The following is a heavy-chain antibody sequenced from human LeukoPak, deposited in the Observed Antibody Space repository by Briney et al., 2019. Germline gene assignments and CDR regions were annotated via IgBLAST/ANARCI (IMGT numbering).Heavy chain of an antibody. CDR2: IYYSGIT. CDR1: GVSISSYY. CDR3: ARVSGGTYPDY. Sequence: SETLSLTCTVSGVSISSYYWSWIRQPPGKGLEWIGYIYYSGITNYNPSLKSRVTISVDTSKNQFSLKLSSVTAADTAVYYCARVSGGTYPDYWGQGTLVTVSP. V-gene: IGHV4-59*01. J-gene: IGHJ4*02. D-gene: IGHD1-26*01.